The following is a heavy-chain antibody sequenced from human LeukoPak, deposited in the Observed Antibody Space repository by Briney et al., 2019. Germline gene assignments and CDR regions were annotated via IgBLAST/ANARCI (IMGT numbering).Heavy chain of an antibody. CDR1: GFTFSTYG. V-gene: IGHV3-30*18. D-gene: IGHD1-26*01. CDR2: ISSDGSDK. J-gene: IGHJ4*02. CDR3: AKERLGATTPNPDY. Sequence: PGGSLRLSCAASGFTFSTYGMHWVRQAPGKGLEWVAVISSDGSDKYYTDSVKGRFTISRDNSKNTLYLQMSSLRADDTALYYCAKERLGATTPNPDYWGQATVVTVSS.